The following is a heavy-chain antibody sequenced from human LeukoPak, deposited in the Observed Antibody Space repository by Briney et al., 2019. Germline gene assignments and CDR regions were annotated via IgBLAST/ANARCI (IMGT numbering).Heavy chain of an antibody. CDR2: INTDGSST. CDR1: GFTFSRYW. CDR3: TRGYPIFDY. D-gene: IGHD3-16*02. Sequence: GGSLRLSCAASGFTFSRYWMHWVRQAPGKGLVWVSRINTDGSSTSYADSVKGRFTISRDNAKNTLYLQMNSLRVGDTAVYYCTRGYPIFDYWGQGTLVTVSS. J-gene: IGHJ4*02. V-gene: IGHV3-74*01.